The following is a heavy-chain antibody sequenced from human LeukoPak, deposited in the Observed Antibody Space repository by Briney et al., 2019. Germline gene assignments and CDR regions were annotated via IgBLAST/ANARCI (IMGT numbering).Heavy chain of an antibody. J-gene: IGHJ4*02. Sequence: PSETLSLTCAVSGGSVSSGGYSWSWIRQPPGKGLEWIGYIYHNGNTYYSPSLKSRVTISVDRSKNQLSLKLSSVTAADTAMYYCASGGYSYGFDYWGQGTLVTVSS. D-gene: IGHD5-18*01. CDR2: IYHNGNT. CDR3: ASGGYSYGFDY. V-gene: IGHV4-30-2*01. CDR1: GGSVSSGGYS.